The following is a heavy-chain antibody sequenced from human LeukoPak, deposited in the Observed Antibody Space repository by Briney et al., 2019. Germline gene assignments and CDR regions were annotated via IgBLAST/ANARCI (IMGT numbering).Heavy chain of an antibody. CDR3: AKVKGDSSGYYYWYYYYGMDV. D-gene: IGHD3-22*01. CDR1: GFTFSNYA. J-gene: IGHJ6*02. V-gene: IGHV3-23*01. CDR2: ISGSGGST. Sequence: PGGSLRLSCAASGFTFSNYAMSWVRQAPGKGLEWVSTISGSGGSTYYADSVKGRFTISRDNSKNTLYLQMNSLRDEDTAVYYCAKVKGDSSGYYYWYYYYGMDVWGQGTTVTVSS.